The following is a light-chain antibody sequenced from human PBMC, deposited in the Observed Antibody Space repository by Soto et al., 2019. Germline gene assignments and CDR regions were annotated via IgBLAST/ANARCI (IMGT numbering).Light chain of an antibody. J-gene: IGKJ2*01. V-gene: IGKV1-39*01. Sequence: DIQVTQSPSSLSASIGDRVTITCRASQDIRNYVAWYQQKPGKAPKLLIYAASSLQSGVPSRFSGSGSGTDFTLTISSLQPEDFATYYCQQSYSTPYTFGQGTKLEIK. CDR1: QDIRNY. CDR3: QQSYSTPYT. CDR2: AAS.